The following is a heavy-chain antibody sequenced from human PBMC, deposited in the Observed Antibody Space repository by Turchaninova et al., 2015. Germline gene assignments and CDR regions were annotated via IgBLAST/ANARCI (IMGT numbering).Heavy chain of an antibody. CDR1: GSLSGFY. V-gene: IGHV4-34*01. CDR3: ARGYPSSGFGY. Sequence: GSLSGFYWSGIRQAPGKGLEWIGEINHSGSTNYNPSLKSRVTISVDSSKNQFSLKLSSVTDADTAVYYCARGYPSSGFGYWGQGTLVTVS. D-gene: IGHD6-19*01. J-gene: IGHJ4*02. CDR2: INHSGST.